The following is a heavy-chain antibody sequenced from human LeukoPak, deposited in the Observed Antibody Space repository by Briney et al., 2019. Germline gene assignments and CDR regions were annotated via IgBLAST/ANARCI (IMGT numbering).Heavy chain of an antibody. CDR1: GGSISGYH. CDR2: IYYTGST. Sequence: SETLSLTCTVSGGSISGYHWSWIRQPPGKGLEWIGYIYYTGSTSYNPSLKSRVTISVDTSKNQFSLELSSVTAADTAVYYCARSQTYYDILTGYSPYYYYMDVWGKGTTVTVSS. J-gene: IGHJ6*03. D-gene: IGHD3-9*01. CDR3: ARSQTYYDILTGYSPYYYYMDV. V-gene: IGHV4-59*01.